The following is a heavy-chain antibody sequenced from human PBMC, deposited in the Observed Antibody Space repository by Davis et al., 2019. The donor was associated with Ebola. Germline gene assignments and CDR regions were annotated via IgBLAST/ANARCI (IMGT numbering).Heavy chain of an antibody. CDR1: GFTFSSYA. V-gene: IGHV3-23*01. J-gene: IGHJ4*02. CDR3: ASVMGYLFDY. CDR2: ISGSGGST. Sequence: GESLKISCAASGFTFSSYAMHWVRQAPGKGLEWVSAISGSGGSTYYADSVKGRFTISRDNSKNTLYLQMNSLRAEDTAVYYCASVMGYLFDYWGQGTLVTVSS. D-gene: IGHD3-16*01.